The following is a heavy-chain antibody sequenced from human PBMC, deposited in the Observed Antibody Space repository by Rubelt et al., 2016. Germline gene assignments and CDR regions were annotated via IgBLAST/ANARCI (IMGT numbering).Heavy chain of an antibody. CDR3: ARAQRIRLLMVYAPTFDY. CDR2: INAGNGTT. D-gene: IGHD2-8*01. CDR1: GYTFTSYA. V-gene: IGHV1-3*01. J-gene: IGHJ4*02. Sequence: QVQFVQSGAEVKKPGASVKVSCKASGYTFTSYAMNWVRQAPGQRLEWMGWINAGNGTTKYSQTFQGRVTITRDTSASTACMELSSLRSEDTAVYDCARAQRIRLLMVYAPTFDYWGQGTLVTVSS.